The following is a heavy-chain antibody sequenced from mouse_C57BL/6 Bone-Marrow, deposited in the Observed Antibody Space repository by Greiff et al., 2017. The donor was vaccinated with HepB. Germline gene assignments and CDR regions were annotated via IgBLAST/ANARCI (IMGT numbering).Heavy chain of an antibody. J-gene: IGHJ4*01. V-gene: IGHV2-6-1*01. Sequence: VMLVESGPGLVAPSQSLSITCTVSGFSLTSYGVHWVRQPPGKGLEWLVVIWSDGSTTYNSALKSRLSISKDNSKSQVFLKMNSLQTDDTAMYYCARHAYYSNYDAMDYWGQGTSVTVSS. CDR3: ARHAYYSNYDAMDY. D-gene: IGHD2-5*01. CDR2: IWSDGST. CDR1: GFSLTSYG.